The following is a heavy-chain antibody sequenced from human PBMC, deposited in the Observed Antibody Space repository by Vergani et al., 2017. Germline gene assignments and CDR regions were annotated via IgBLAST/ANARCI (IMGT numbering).Heavy chain of an antibody. CDR3: ARVRKDSSGYYFSYDAVDI. D-gene: IGHD3-22*01. J-gene: IGHJ3*02. CDR1: GGTFSSYA. CDR2: IIPIFGTA. V-gene: IGHV1-69*01. Sequence: QVQLVQSGAEVKKPGSSVKVSCKASGGTFSSYAISWVRQAPGQGLEWMGGIIPIFGTANYAQQFQGRVTITADESTSTAYMELSSLRSEDTAVYYCARVRKDSSGYYFSYDAVDIWGQGTMVTVSS.